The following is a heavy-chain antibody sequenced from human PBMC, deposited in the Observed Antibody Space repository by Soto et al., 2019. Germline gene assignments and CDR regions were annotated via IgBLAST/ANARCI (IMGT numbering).Heavy chain of an antibody. CDR2: ISWNSGSI. Sequence: TGGSLRLSCAASGFTFDDYAMHWVRQAPGKGLEWVSGISWNSGSIGYADSVKGRFTISRDNAKNSLYLQMNSLRAEDTALYYCAKDKSGQLVGYFDYWGQGTLVTVSS. V-gene: IGHV3-9*01. CDR1: GFTFDDYA. J-gene: IGHJ4*02. D-gene: IGHD6-6*01. CDR3: AKDKSGQLVGYFDY.